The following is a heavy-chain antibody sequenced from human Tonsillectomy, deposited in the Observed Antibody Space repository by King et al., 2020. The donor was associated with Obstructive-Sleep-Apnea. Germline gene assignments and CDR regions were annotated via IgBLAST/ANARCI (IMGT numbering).Heavy chain of an antibody. CDR2: INHSGST. D-gene: IGHD4-17*01. J-gene: IGHJ2*01. CDR1: GGSFSGYN. Sequence: VQLQQWGAGLLKPSETLSLTCAVYGGSFSGYNWSWIRQPPGKGLEWIGEINHSGSTNYNPSLKSRVTISVDTSKNHFSLKLSSVTAADTAVYYCAREDYGDQGGYFDLWGRGTLVTVSS. CDR3: AREDYGDQGGYFDL. V-gene: IGHV4-34*01.